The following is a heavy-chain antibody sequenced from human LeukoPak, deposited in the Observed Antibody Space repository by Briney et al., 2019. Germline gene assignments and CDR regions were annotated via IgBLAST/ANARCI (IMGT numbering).Heavy chain of an antibody. D-gene: IGHD5-24*01. CDR2: IYYSGST. CDR3: ARDNSVRDEAWWFYP. J-gene: IGHJ5*02. Sequence: PSETLSLTCTVSGGSISSYYWSWIRQPPGKGLEWIGYIYYSGSTNYNPSLKSRVTISVDTSKNQFSLKLSSVTAADTAVYYCARDNSVRDEAWWFYPWGQGTLVTVSS. V-gene: IGHV4-59*01. CDR1: GGSISSYY.